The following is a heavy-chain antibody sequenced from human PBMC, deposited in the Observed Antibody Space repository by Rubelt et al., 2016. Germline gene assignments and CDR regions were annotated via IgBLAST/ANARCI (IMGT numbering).Heavy chain of an antibody. V-gene: IGHV1-24*01. CDR2: FDPEDGET. CDR3: ARVFSGTSVGWLDP. CDR1: GYTLTELS. D-gene: IGHD6-13*01. J-gene: IGHJ5*02. Sequence: QVQLVQSGAEVKKPGASVKVSCKVSGYTLTELSMHWVRQAPGKGLEWMGGFDPEDGETIYAQRLQVRVTMTTDTSTSTAYMELRSLRSDDTAVYYCARVFSGTSVGWLDPWGQGTLVTVSS.